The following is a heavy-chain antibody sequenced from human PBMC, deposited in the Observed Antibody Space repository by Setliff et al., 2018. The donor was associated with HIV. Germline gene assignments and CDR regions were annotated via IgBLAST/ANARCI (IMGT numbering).Heavy chain of an antibody. CDR3: AMSPYSSGLFDY. J-gene: IGHJ4*02. Sequence: GGSLRLSCAASGFTFSNYAMSWVRQAPGKGLEWVSAITGSGRTTYYADSVKGRFTISRDNAKNSLYLQMNSLRAEDTTIYYCAMSPYSSGLFDYWGQGTLVTVSS. CDR2: ITGSGRTT. CDR1: GFTFSNYA. V-gene: IGHV3-23*01. D-gene: IGHD6-19*01.